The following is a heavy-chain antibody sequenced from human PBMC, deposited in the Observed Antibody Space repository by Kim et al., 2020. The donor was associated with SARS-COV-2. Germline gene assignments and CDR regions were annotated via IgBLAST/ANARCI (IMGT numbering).Heavy chain of an antibody. CDR2: IDGSDGTT. D-gene: IGHD2-21*01. J-gene: IGHJ4*02. CDR3: LKGGWGWIWDY. CDR1: GFTFTGHA. Sequence: GGSLRLSCTTSGFTFTGHAMSWVRQAPGKGLEWVSSIDGSDGTTYYVDSVKGRFSISRDESKNTQYLQMSALRADDTAAYYCLKGGWGWIWDYWGQGTLVTVSS. V-gene: IGHV3-23*01.